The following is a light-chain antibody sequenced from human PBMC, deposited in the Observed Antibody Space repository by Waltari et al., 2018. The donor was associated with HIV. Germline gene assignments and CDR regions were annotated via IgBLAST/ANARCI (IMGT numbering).Light chain of an antibody. V-gene: IGLV3-21*02. Sequence: SYVLTQAPSASVSPCQTATISCRNLGRDRVPWYNQTPGRAPLLVVLDDVDRSSGIPARFSGARSGERATLTISGVEAGDEADYYCQVWDRSYKEAVFGGGT. J-gene: IGLJ2*01. CDR1: NLGRDR. CDR2: DDV. CDR3: QVWDRSYKEAV.